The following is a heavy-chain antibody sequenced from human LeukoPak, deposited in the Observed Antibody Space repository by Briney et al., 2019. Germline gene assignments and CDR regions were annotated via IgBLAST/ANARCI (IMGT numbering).Heavy chain of an antibody. D-gene: IGHD5-18*01. CDR3: AREAAGDTRATDY. J-gene: IGHJ4*02. V-gene: IGHV4-34*01. CDR2: INHSGST. Sequence: PSETPSLTCAVYGGSFSGYYWSWIRQPPGKGLEWIGEINHSGSTNYNPSLKSRVTISVDTSKNQFSLKLSSVTAADTAVYYCAREAAGDTRATDYWGQGTLVTVSS. CDR1: GGSFSGYY.